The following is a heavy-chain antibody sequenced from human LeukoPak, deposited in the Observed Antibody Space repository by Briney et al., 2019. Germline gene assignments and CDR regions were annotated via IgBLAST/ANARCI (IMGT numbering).Heavy chain of an antibody. CDR3: ARHPTYYYDSSGYRYAFDI. D-gene: IGHD3-22*01. V-gene: IGHV4-39*01. CDR2: IYYSGST. CDR1: GGSISSSSYY. J-gene: IGHJ3*02. Sequence: SETLSLTCTVSGGSISSSSYYLGWIRQPPGKGLEWIVSIYYSGSTYYNPSLKSRVTISVDTSKNQFSLKLSSVTAADTAVYYCARHPTYYYDSSGYRYAFDIWGQGTMVTVSS.